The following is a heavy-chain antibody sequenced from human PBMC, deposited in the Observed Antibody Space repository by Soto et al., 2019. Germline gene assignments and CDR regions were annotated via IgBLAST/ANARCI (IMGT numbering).Heavy chain of an antibody. Sequence: GGSLRLSCAASGFTFSSYGMHWVRQAPGKGLEWVAVISYDGSNKYYADSVKGRFTISRDNSKNTLYLQMNSLRAEDTAVYYCGKAGRFLDPPRGYYYYVLDFGGQGSTVTVPS. J-gene: IGHJ6*02. CDR2: ISYDGSNK. CDR3: GKAGRFLDPPRGYYYYVLDF. V-gene: IGHV3-30*18. CDR1: GFTFSSYG. D-gene: IGHD3-3*01.